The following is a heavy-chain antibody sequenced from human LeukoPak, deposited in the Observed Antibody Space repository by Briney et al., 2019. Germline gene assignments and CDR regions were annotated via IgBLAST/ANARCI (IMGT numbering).Heavy chain of an antibody. D-gene: IGHD5-12*01. V-gene: IGHV1-2*02. Sequence: ASVKVSCKASGYTFTGNYMHWVRQAPGQGLEWMGWINPNSGGTNYAQKFQGRVTMTRDTSISTAYMGLSRLIFDDTAVYYCARGDSGYDHFYHMDVWGKGTTVTISS. CDR2: INPNSGGT. CDR3: ARGDSGYDHFYHMDV. J-gene: IGHJ6*03. CDR1: GYTFTGNY.